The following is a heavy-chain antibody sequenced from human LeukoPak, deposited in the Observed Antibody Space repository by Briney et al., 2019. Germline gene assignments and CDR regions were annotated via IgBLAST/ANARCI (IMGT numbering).Heavy chain of an antibody. Sequence: PSETLSLTCTVSGGSISSSTYHWGWIRQPPGKGLEWIGTIYYSGSTYYNPSLKSRVTISIDTSKNQFSLKLDSVTAADTAVYYCARGRVAVANAFDIWGQGTMVTVSS. J-gene: IGHJ3*02. V-gene: IGHV4-39*01. CDR2: IYYSGST. CDR1: GGSISSSTYH. CDR3: ARGRVAVANAFDI. D-gene: IGHD6-19*01.